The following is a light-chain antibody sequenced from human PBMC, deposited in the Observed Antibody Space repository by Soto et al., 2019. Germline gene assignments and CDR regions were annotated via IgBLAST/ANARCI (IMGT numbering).Light chain of an antibody. J-gene: IGKJ1*01. CDR1: QSISSW. CDR2: DAS. V-gene: IGKV1-5*01. CDR3: QQYNSYAT. Sequence: DTPLTHSPATLSASVGDRVPINCRASQSISSWLAWYQQKPGKAPKLLIYDASSLESGVPSRFSGSGSGTEFTLTISSLQPDDFATYYCQQYNSYATFGQGTKVDIK.